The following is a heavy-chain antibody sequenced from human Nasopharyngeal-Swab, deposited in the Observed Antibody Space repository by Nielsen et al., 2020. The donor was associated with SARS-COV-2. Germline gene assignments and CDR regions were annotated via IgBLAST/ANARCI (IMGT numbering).Heavy chain of an antibody. V-gene: IGHV3-23*03. Sequence: VRRAPGKGLEWVALIYGGGFVTHYVDSVKGRFTVSRDDSRGTLSLQMNSLRVDDTAVYYCASARGSFDYWGQGAVVTVSS. CDR3: ASARGSFDY. J-gene: IGHJ4*02. CDR2: IYGGGFVT.